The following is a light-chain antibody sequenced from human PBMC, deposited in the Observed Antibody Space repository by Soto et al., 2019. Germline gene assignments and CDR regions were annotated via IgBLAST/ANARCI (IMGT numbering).Light chain of an antibody. CDR3: LQDYSFPWA. V-gene: IGKV1-6*01. J-gene: IGKJ1*01. CDR1: QGIRSD. Sequence: IPVTQSPSSLSASVGDRVTISCRASQGIRSDLAWYQQKPGKVPKLLIYGASRLASGVPSRFSGSGFGTDFSLTISSLQPEDFATYYCLQDYSFPWAFGQGTKVE. CDR2: GAS.